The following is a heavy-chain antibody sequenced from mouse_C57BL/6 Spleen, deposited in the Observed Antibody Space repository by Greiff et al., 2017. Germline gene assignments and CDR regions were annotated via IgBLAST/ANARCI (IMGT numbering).Heavy chain of an antibody. Sequence: EVQLQQSGPELVKPGASVKISCKASGYTFTDYYMNWVKQSHGKSLEWIGDINPNNGGTSYNQKFKGKATLTVDKSSSTAYMELRSLTSEDSAVYYCAIGTGLFDYWGQGTTLTVSS. CDR1: GYTFTDYY. D-gene: IGHD4-1*01. CDR3: AIGTGLFDY. CDR2: INPNNGGT. V-gene: IGHV1-26*01. J-gene: IGHJ2*01.